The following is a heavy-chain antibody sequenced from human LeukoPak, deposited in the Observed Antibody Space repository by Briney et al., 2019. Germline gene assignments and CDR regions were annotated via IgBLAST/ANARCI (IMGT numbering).Heavy chain of an antibody. CDR2: ISGSGAST. V-gene: IGHV3-23*01. D-gene: IGHD6-13*01. J-gene: IGHJ4*02. Sequence: GGSLRLSCAASGFTFSSYAMSWVRQAPGKGLEWVSGISGSGASTYYADSVKGRFTISRDNSQNTLYLQMNSLRAEDTAVYYCAKARAGDITAAFNYWGQGTLVTVSS. CDR1: GFTFSSYA. CDR3: AKARAGDITAAFNY.